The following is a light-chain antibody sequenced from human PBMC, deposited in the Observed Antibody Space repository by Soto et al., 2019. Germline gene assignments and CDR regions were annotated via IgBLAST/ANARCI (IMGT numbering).Light chain of an antibody. CDR1: SSDIGGYNY. CDR2: EVT. Sequence: QSALTQPASVSGSPGQSITISCTGGSSDIGGYNYVPWFQQHPGKAPKLMIYEVTNRPSGVSNRFSGSKPGSTASLTISGLRAEDEADYYCSSYTSSNTLVFGTGTKLTVL. V-gene: IGLV2-14*01. CDR3: SSYTSSNTLV. J-gene: IGLJ1*01.